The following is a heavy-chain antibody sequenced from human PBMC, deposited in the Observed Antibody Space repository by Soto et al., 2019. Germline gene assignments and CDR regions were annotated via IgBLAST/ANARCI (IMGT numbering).Heavy chain of an antibody. CDR3: ARYREQLVLYGMDV. J-gene: IGHJ6*02. CDR1: GYTFTSYV. V-gene: IGHV1-18*01. Sequence: QVQLVQSGAEVKKPGASVKVSCKASGYTFTSYVISWVRQAPGQGLEWMGWISAYNGNTNYAQKLQGRVTMTTDTATSTAYMELRSMRSDDTAVYYCARYREQLVLYGMDVWGQGTTVTVSS. D-gene: IGHD6-13*01. CDR2: ISAYNGNT.